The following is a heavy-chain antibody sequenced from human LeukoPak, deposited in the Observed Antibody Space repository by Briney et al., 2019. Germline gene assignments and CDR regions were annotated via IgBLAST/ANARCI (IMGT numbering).Heavy chain of an antibody. D-gene: IGHD6-13*01. CDR1: AGSFSGYY. Sequence: SETLSLTCAVYAGSFSGYYWGWIRHPPGKGREWSGEINHSGSTNYNPSLKSRVTISVDTSKNQFSLKLSSVTAADTAVYYCARGPGYSSSWYWYYYYYYMDVWGKGTTVTVSS. V-gene: IGHV4-34*01. CDR2: INHSGST. J-gene: IGHJ6*03. CDR3: ARGPGYSSSWYWYYYYYYMDV.